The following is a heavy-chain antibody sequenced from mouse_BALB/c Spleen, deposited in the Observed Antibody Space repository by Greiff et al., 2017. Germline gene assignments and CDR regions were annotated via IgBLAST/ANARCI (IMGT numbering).Heavy chain of an antibody. CDR2: IHYSGST. V-gene: IGHV3-1*02. CDR3: ARSLDYYGSSYDYAMDY. Sequence: EVKLMESGPDLVKPSQSLSLTCTVTGYSITSGYSWHWIRQFPGDKLEWMGYIHYSGSTNYNPSLKSRISITRDTSKNQFFLQLNSVTTEDTATYYCARSLDYYGSSYDYAMDYWGQGTSVTVSS. CDR1: GYSITSGYS. J-gene: IGHJ4*01. D-gene: IGHD1-1*01.